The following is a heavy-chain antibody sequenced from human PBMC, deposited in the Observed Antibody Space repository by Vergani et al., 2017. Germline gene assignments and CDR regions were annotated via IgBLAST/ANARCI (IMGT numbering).Heavy chain of an antibody. J-gene: IGHJ5*02. D-gene: IGHD2-2*02. CDR2: ISSSGSTI. CDR1: GFTFDDYG. CDR3: ARRACSSTSCYRMGGGWFDP. V-gene: IGHV3-48*04. Sequence: EVQLVESGGGVVRPGGSLRLSCAASGFTFDDYGMSWVRQAPGKGLEWVSYISSSGSTIYYADSVKGRFTISRDNAKNTLYLQMNSLRAEDTAVYYCARRACSSTSCYRMGGGWFDPWGQGTLVTVSS.